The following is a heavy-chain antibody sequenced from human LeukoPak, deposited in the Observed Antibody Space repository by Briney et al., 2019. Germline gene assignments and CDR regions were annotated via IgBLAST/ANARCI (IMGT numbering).Heavy chain of an antibody. CDR2: ITWNSDDM. D-gene: IGHD3-9*01. CDR3: TKVTDWRTDFDY. J-gene: IGHJ4*02. Sequence: PGGSLRLSCAASGFTFDGYGMYWVRQAPGKGLEWVSGITWNSDDMAYADSVKGRFTISRDNAKNCLYLQMNSLRVEDTALYYCTKVTDWRTDFDYWGQGTLVTVSS. CDR1: GFTFDGYG. V-gene: IGHV3-9*01.